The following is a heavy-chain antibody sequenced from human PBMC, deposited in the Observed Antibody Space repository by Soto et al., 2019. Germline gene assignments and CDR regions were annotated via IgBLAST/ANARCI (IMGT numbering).Heavy chain of an antibody. D-gene: IGHD1-26*01. CDR1: GGSISSGAYY. CDR3: ARDIIKGSYPNWEYYYGRDV. V-gene: IGHV4-31*03. Sequence: QVQLQESGPGLVKPSQTLSLTCTVSGGSISSGAYYWSGIRQHPGKGLEWIGYIYYSGSTYYNPYLNRRVTISVDTSKYQFYLKLSSVTAADTAVYYCARDIIKGSYPNWEYYYGRDVWGQGTTVTVSS. J-gene: IGHJ6*02. CDR2: IYYSGST.